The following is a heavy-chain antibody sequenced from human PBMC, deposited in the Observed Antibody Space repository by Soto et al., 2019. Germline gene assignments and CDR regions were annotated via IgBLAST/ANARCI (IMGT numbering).Heavy chain of an antibody. CDR3: ARASYCSGGSCYPLYNWFDP. D-gene: IGHD2-15*01. CDR2: IYPIVGIT. V-gene: IGHV1-46*01. CDR1: GYTFTSYY. Sequence: ASVKVSCKASGYTFTSYYMHWVRQAPGQGLEWMGRIYPIVGITNYAQKFQGRVTITADKSTSTAYLELSSLRSEDTAVYCCARASYCSGGSCYPLYNWFDPWGQGTLVTVSS. J-gene: IGHJ5*02.